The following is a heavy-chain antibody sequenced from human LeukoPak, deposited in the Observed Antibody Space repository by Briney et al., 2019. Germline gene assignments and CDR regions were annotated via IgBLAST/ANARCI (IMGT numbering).Heavy chain of an antibody. D-gene: IGHD2-2*01. CDR3: AKEGCTSTNCYRSSADY. Sequence: GGSLRLSCAASGFTFSSYAMSWVRQAPRKGLEWASAITGSGDSTYYADSVKGRFTISRDNSKNTLYLQMHSLRAEDTAVYYCAKEGCTSTNCYRSSADYWGQGTLLTVSS. V-gene: IGHV3-23*01. CDR2: ITGSGDST. J-gene: IGHJ4*02. CDR1: GFTFSSYA.